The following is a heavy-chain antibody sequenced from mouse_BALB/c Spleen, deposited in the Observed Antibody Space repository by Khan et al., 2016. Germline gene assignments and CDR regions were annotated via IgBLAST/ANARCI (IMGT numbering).Heavy chain of an antibody. CDR3: ASYGNYFDY. CDR1: GYTFTSYW. CDR2: INPSTGYT. V-gene: IGHV1-7*01. J-gene: IGHJ2*01. D-gene: IGHD2-1*01. Sequence: QVRLQQSGAELAKPGASVKMSCKASGYTFTSYWMHWVKQRPGQGLEWIGYINPSTGYTEYNQKFKDKATLTADKSSSTAYMQLSSLTSEDSAVYYCASYGNYFDYWGQGTTLTVSS.